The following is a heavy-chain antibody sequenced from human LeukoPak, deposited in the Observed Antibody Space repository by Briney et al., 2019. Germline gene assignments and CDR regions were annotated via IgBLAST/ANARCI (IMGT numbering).Heavy chain of an antibody. J-gene: IGHJ4*02. CDR1: GFTFSSYG. Sequence: GGSLRLSCAASGFTFSSYGMSWVRQAPGKGLEWVSVISGSGGRTYYADSVKGRFTISRDNSKNTLYLQMNSLRAEDTAVYYCAKESAVTTVFVYWGQGTLVTVSS. D-gene: IGHD4-17*01. CDR3: AKESAVTTVFVY. V-gene: IGHV3-23*01. CDR2: ISGSGGRT.